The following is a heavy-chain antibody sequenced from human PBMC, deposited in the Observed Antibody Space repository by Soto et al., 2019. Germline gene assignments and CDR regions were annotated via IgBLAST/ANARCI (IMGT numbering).Heavy chain of an antibody. J-gene: IGHJ6*02. CDR2: INPSGGST. Sequence: ASVKVSCKASGYTFTSYYMHWVRQAPGQGLEWMGIINPSGGSTSYAQKFQGRVTMTRDTSTSTVYMELSSLRSEDTAVYYCARDPRSHSGSYYLRLYYYYYYGMDVWGQGTTVTVSS. CDR3: ARDPRSHSGSYYLRLYYYYYYGMDV. V-gene: IGHV1-46*01. D-gene: IGHD3-10*01. CDR1: GYTFTSYY.